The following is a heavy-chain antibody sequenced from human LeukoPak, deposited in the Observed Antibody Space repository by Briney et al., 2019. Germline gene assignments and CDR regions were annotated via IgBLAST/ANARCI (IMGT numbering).Heavy chain of an antibody. V-gene: IGHV4-4*07. CDR1: GGSISSYY. D-gene: IGHD1-26*01. CDR2: IYTSGST. Sequence: SETLSLTCTVSGGSISSYYWSWIRQPAGKGLEWIGRIYTSGSTNYNPSLKSRVTMSVDTSKNQFSLKLSSVTAADTAVYYCAGPRSGSSRKWEAFDIWGQGTMVTVSS. CDR3: AGPRSGSSRKWEAFDI. J-gene: IGHJ3*02.